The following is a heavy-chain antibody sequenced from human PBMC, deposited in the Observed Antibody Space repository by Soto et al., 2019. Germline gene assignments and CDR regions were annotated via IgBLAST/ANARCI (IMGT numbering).Heavy chain of an antibody. CDR3: ARHKYPGIAAAGYDAFDI. CDR2: IYYSGNP. J-gene: IGHJ3*02. V-gene: IGHV4-59*08. Sequence: SETLSLTCTVSGGSISSYYWSWIRQPPGKGLEWIAYIYYSGNPNSNPSLKSRVTISVDTSKNQFSLGLSSVTAADTAVYYCARHKYPGIAAAGYDAFDIWGQGTMVTVSS. CDR1: GGSISSYY. D-gene: IGHD6-13*01.